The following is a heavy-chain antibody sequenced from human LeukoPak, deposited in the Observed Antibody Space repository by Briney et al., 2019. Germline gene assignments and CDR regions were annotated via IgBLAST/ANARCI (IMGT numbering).Heavy chain of an antibody. Sequence: KTSETLSLTCAVYGGSFSGYYWSWIRQPPGKGLEWIGEINHSGSTNYNPSLKRRVTISVDTSQNQFSVRLSSVTAADTAVYYCARGRYLTTGGGAAAGFLDYWGQGTLVTVSS. D-gene: IGHD6-13*01. J-gene: IGHJ4*02. CDR1: GGSFSGYY. CDR3: ARGRYLTTGGGAAAGFLDY. CDR2: INHSGST. V-gene: IGHV4-34*01.